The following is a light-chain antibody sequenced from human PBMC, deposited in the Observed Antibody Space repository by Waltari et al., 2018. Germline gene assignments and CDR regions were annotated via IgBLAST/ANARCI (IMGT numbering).Light chain of an antibody. Sequence: TQSPDTLSVSPGERATLSCRASQCFSGDLAWFRRSPGQAPRHLIYGASTRSAGIPARFSGAETATEFTRTITSLQSEDYAVYYCQQYDKWPFSFGPGTKVEIK. J-gene: IGKJ3*01. CDR3: QQYDKWPFS. CDR2: GAS. V-gene: IGKV3-15*01. CDR1: QCFSGD.